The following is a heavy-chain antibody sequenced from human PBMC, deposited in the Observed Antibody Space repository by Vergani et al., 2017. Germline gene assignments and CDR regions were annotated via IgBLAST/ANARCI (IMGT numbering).Heavy chain of an antibody. D-gene: IGHD3-22*01. CDR3: ARLSYDTTPYLQGGYDC. CDR1: GFTFSACP. CDR2: IIARYPST. J-gene: IGHJ4*02. V-gene: IGHV3-23*01. Sequence: EVQLLQSGGGVIQPGASVKLSCAASGFTFSACPMTWVRQAPGKGLEWVSAIIARYPSTYYADYVKGRFTISRDNSKNMLYLQMNSLRAEDTAVYYCARLSYDTTPYLQGGYDCWGQGTLVSVSS.